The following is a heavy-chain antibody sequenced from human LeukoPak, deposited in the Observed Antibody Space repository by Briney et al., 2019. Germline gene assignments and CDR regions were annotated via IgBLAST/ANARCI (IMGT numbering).Heavy chain of an antibody. D-gene: IGHD3-16*01. CDR1: GGTFSSYA. Sequence: ASVKVSCKASGGTFSSYAISWVRQAPGQGLEWMGGIIPIFGTANYAQKFQGRVTMTRNTSISTAYMELSSLRSEDTAVYYCVRVWGLGIYYGMDVWGQGTTVTVSS. J-gene: IGHJ6*02. CDR2: IIPIFGTA. V-gene: IGHV1-69*05. CDR3: VRVWGLGIYYGMDV.